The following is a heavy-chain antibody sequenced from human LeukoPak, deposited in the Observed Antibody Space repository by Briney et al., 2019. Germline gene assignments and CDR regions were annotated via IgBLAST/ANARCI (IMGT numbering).Heavy chain of an antibody. V-gene: IGHV4-31*03. Sequence: SETLSLTCTVSGGSISSGGYYWSWIRQHPGKGLEWIGYIYYSGSTYYNPSLKSRVTISVDTSKNQFSLKLSSVTAADTAVYYCARGGIATFFYYWSQGTLVTVSS. CDR3: ARGGIATFFYY. J-gene: IGHJ4*02. CDR1: GGSISSGGYY. CDR2: IYYSGST. D-gene: IGHD6-13*01.